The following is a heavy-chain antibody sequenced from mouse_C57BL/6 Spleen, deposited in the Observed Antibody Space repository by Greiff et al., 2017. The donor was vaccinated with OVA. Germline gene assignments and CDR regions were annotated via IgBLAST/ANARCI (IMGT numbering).Heavy chain of an antibody. CDR2: IDPSDSYT. V-gene: IGHV1-69*01. J-gene: IGHJ2*01. CDR3: ARGGYDYERYFDY. D-gene: IGHD2-4*01. CDR1: GYTFPSYW. Sequence: QVQLQQPGAELVMPGASVKLSCKASGYTFPSYWMHWVKQRPGQGLEWIGSIDPSDSYTNYNQKFKGKSTLTVDKSSSTAYMQLSSLTSEDSAVYYCARGGYDYERYFDYWGQGTTLTVSS.